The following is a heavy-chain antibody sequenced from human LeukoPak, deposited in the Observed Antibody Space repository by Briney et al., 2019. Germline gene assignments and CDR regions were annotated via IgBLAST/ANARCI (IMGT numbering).Heavy chain of an antibody. CDR2: IYMSGST. J-gene: IGHJ4*02. CDR1: GGSISSGTYY. Sequence: SETLSLTCTVSGGSISSGTYYWSWIRQPAGKGLEWIGRIYMSGSTNYNPSLKSRATISVDTSKNQFSLKLSSVTAADTAVYYCARDWGPSAATPYYFDHWGQGTLVTVSS. CDR3: ARDWGPSAATPYYFDH. D-gene: IGHD6-13*01. V-gene: IGHV4-61*02.